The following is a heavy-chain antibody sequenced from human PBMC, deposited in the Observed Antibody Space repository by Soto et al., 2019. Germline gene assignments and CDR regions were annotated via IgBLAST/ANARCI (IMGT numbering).Heavy chain of an antibody. CDR3: SRWDGYGDY. D-gene: IGHD3-16*01. CDR1: GFSVSSYS. J-gene: IGHJ4*02. Sequence: GGSLRLSCAASGFSVSSYSMTWVRQAPGKGLEYVSGISVGGDRKFYSDSVRGRFTVSRDNSKNILYLQMDSLRVDDTAIYYCSRWDGYGDYWGQGTLVTVSS. V-gene: IGHV3-23*01. CDR2: ISVGGDRK.